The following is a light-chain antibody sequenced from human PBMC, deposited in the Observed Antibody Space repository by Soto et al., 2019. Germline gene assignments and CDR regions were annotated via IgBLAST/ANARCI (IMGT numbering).Light chain of an antibody. CDR3: HQYGSSSWT. V-gene: IGKV3-11*01. CDR1: QSVSFY. CDR2: DTS. Sequence: EIVLTQSPATLSLSPGERANLSCRASQSVSFYLGWYQQKPGQAPRLLIYDTSNRATGVPARFSGSGSGTDFTLTISRLEPEDFAVYYCHQYGSSSWTFGQGTKVDI. J-gene: IGKJ1*01.